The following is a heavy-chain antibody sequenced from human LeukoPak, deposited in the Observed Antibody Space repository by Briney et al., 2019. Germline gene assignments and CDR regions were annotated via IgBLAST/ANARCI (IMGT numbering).Heavy chain of an antibody. D-gene: IGHD2-15*01. J-gene: IGHJ4*02. Sequence: GGSLRLSCAASGFTFSSYAMSWVRQAPGKGLEWVSAISGSGGSTYYADSVKGRFTISRDNSKNTLYLQMNSLRAEDTAVYYCAKDADIVVVVAARVYFDYWGQGTLVTVSS. CDR2: ISGSGGST. V-gene: IGHV3-23*01. CDR3: AKDADIVVVVAARVYFDY. CDR1: GFTFSSYA.